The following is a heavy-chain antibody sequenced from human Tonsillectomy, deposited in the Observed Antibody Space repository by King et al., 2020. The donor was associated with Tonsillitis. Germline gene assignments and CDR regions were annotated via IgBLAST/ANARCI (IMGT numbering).Heavy chain of an antibody. Sequence: QLVQSGAEVKKPGESLKISCKGSGYSFTNYCIGWVRQMPGKGLEWMGIICPGDSDTRYSPSIQGQVTISADKSISTPYLQRNSLKASDTAMYYCARDYGEDAFDIWGQGTMVTASS. CDR3: ARDYGEDAFDI. D-gene: IGHD4-17*01. CDR2: ICPGDSDT. V-gene: IGHV5-51*01. CDR1: GYSFTNYC. J-gene: IGHJ3*02.